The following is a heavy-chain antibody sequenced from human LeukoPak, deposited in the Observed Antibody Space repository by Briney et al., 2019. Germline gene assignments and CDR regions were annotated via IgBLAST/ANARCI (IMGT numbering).Heavy chain of an antibody. D-gene: IGHD3-3*01. Sequence: PSETLSLTCAVSGGSISSGGYSWSWIRQPPGKGLEWIGYIYHSGSTYYNPSLKSRVTISVDRSKNQFSLKLSSVTAADTAVYYCARHRLRFWSSRNWFDPWGQGTLVTVSS. CDR3: ARHRLRFWSSRNWFDP. CDR1: GGSISSGGYS. V-gene: IGHV4-30-2*01. CDR2: IYHSGST. J-gene: IGHJ5*02.